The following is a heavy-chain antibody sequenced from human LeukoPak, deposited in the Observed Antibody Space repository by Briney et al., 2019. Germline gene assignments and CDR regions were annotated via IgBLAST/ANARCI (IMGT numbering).Heavy chain of an antibody. CDR1: GDSISSYY. J-gene: IGHJ3*02. CDR2: IYTSGST. V-gene: IGHV4-4*07. CDR3: ARVTYRRSSISVDGFDI. D-gene: IGHD6-6*01. Sequence: SETLSLTCTVSGDSISSYYWSWIRQPAGKGLEWIGRIYTSGSTNYNPSLKSRVTMSVDTSNNQFSLKLSSVTAADTAVYYCARVTYRRSSISVDGFDIWGQGTMVIVSS.